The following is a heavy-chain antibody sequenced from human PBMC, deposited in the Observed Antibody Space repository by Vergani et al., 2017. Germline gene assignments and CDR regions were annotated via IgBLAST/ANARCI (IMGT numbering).Heavy chain of an antibody. CDR2: IKSKTDGGTT. CDR1: GFIFSNAW. J-gene: IGHJ6*02. D-gene: IGHD5-12*01. V-gene: IGHV3-15*01. CDR3: STERTAAGMRGYDLDYDYYGMDV. Sequence: EVQLVESGGGLVKPGGSLRLSCAASGFIFSNAWMSWVRQAPGKGLEWVGRIKSKTDGGTTDYAAPVKGRFTISRDDSKNTMYVRMNSLKTEDTAVYYCSTERTAAGMRGYDLDYDYYGMDVGGQGTTVTVSS.